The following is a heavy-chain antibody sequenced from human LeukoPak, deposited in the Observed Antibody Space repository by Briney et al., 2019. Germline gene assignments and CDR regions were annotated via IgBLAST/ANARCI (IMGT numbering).Heavy chain of an antibody. J-gene: IGHJ4*02. D-gene: IGHD1-26*01. CDR1: GGSISSGGYY. CDR2: INHRGST. V-gene: IGHV4-30-2*06. Sequence: PSQTLSLTCTVSGGSISSGGYYWTWIRQSPGKGLEWIGEINHRGSTNLNPSLKSRVTLSVDTSKHQFSLKLTSVTAADAAVYYCASSVGSTDYWGQGTLVTVSS. CDR3: ASSVGSTDY.